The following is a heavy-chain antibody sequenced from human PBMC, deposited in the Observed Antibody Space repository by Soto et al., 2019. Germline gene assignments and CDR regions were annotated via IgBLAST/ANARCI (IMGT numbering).Heavy chain of an antibody. CDR3: ARDPEGYCNGGSCYGPGWFDP. CDR1: GGSFSSCT. CDR2: IIPILGIA. J-gene: IGHJ5*02. Sequence: SVKFSCKASGGSFSSCTISWVRQAPGQGLERMGRIIPILGIANYAQKFQGRVTLTADKSTSTAYMELSSLRSEDTAVYYCARDPEGYCNGGSCYGPGWFDPWGQGTRVTVSS. V-gene: IGHV1-69*04. D-gene: IGHD2-15*01.